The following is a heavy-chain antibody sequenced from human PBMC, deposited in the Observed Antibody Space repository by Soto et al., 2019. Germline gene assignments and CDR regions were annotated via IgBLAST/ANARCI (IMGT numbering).Heavy chain of an antibody. V-gene: IGHV3-48*02. CDR3: PIAAYSGGCYSNSWKHGMDV. J-gene: IGHJ6*04. CDR2: ISSSSSTI. D-gene: IGHD6-19*01. Sequence: PGGSLRLSGAACGFTFSSYSINWVRQAPWKGLEWVSYISSSSSTIYYADSVKGRFTISRDNAKNSLYLQMNSLRDEDTAVYYCPIAAYSGGCYSNSWKHGMDVLREGTKVRVSS. CDR1: GFTFSSYS.